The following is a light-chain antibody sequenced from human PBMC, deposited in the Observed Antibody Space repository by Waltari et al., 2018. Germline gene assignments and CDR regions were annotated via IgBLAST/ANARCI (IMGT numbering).Light chain of an antibody. Sequence: QSALTPPASVSGSPGQSITISCTRASSDVGGYYYLSRYQQHPGKAPKLMIYDVSKRPSGLSNRFSGSKSGNTASLTISGLQAADEADYYCCSYAVTATLVFGGGTKLTVL. CDR3: CSYAVTATLV. CDR2: DVS. CDR1: SSDVGGYYY. V-gene: IGLV2-23*02. J-gene: IGLJ2*01.